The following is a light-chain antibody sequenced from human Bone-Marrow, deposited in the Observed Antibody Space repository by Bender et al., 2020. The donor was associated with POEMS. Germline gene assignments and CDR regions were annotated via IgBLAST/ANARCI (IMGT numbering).Light chain of an antibody. CDR1: SSDVGAYNL. J-gene: IGLJ1*01. Sequence: QSALTQPASVSGSPGQSITISCTGASSDVGAYNLVSWYQQHPGKAPKLLIYEVFKRPSGVSNRFSASKSGNTASLTISGLQADDEADYYCSSYTTRSTPYYVFGTGTKVTVL. CDR3: SSYTTRSTPYYV. V-gene: IGLV2-14*02. CDR2: EVF.